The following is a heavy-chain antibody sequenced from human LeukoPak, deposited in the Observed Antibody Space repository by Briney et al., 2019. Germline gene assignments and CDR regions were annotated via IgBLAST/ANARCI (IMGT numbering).Heavy chain of an antibody. Sequence: GGSLRLSCAASGFTFSSYAMSWVRQAPGKGLEWVSSITGSSGTTYYADSVKGRFITSRDKSKNTLYLQVNSLRDEDTAVYFCAKGDYMDVWGRGTTVTVSS. J-gene: IGHJ6*03. CDR2: ITGSSGTT. CDR1: GFTFSSYA. CDR3: AKGDYMDV. V-gene: IGHV3-23*01.